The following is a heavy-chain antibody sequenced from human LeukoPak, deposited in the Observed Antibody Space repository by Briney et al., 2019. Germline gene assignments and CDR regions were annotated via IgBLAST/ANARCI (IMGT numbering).Heavy chain of an antibody. J-gene: IGHJ6*03. V-gene: IGHV3-23*01. CDR3: TSYDSSGYYYYYMDV. CDR2: ISGSGGST. D-gene: IGHD3-22*01. Sequence: GGSLRLSCAASGFTFSNYAMSWVRQDPGKGLEGVSVISGSGGSTYYVDSVQGRFTISRDNSKNTLFLQMDSLRAEDTAVYYCTSYDSSGYYYYYMDVWGKGTTVTVSS. CDR1: GFTFSNYA.